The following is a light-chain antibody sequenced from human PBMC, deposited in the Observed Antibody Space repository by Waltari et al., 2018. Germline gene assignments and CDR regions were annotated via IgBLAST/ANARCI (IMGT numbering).Light chain of an antibody. J-gene: IGKJ3*01. CDR3: LQYKSYPLT. CDR2: GAS. CDR1: QAITHY. V-gene: IGKV1-17*03. Sequence: DIQMTQSPSAMSASIGDRVTITCRGSQAITHYLAWFQQKPGKAPKRLIYGASILQSGVPSRFSGSGYGTEFTLTINSLQAEDFATYYCLQYKSYPLTFGPGTKVDLK.